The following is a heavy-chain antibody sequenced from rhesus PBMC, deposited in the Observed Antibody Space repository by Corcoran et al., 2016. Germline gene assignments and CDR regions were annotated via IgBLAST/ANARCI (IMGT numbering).Heavy chain of an antibody. CDR1: GGSISGYYL. V-gene: IGHV4S7*01. J-gene: IGHJ4*01. CDR3: ARETGVLTALFDY. CDR2: FYGGRGST. Sequence: QVQLQESGPGVVKPSETLSLTCAVSGGSISGYYLWSWIRQPPGKGLEWFGYFYGGRGSTRYNPSLKSRVIISIDTSQNQFSLKLSSVTAADTAVYYCARETGVLTALFDYWGQGVLVTVSS. D-gene: IGHD2-15*01.